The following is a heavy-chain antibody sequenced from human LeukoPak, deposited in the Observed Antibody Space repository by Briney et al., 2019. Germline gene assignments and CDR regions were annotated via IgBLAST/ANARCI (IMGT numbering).Heavy chain of an antibody. CDR2: INHSGST. CDR1: GGSISSSSYY. Sequence: PSETLSLTCTVSGGSISSSSYYWGWIRQPPGKGLEWIGEINHSGSTNYNPSLKSRVTISVDTSKNQFSLKLSSVTAADTAVYYCARRESGIPSAAFDYWGQGTLVTVSS. D-gene: IGHD1-26*01. J-gene: IGHJ4*02. V-gene: IGHV4-39*07. CDR3: ARRESGIPSAAFDY.